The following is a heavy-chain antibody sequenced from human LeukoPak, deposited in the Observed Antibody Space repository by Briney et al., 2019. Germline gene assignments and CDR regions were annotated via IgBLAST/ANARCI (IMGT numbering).Heavy chain of an antibody. D-gene: IGHD3-22*01. CDR1: GFSFTNFW. CDR3: ARRLMYYYYTRDYDVSFYI. CDR2: IYPGDSDT. Sequence: GESLKISCKGSGFSFTNFWIAWVRQLPGKGLEWMGIIYPGDSDTRYSPSFQGQVPISADKSTTTAYLQSSSLKASDTAMYYSARRLMYYYYTRDYDVSFYIWSQARMVTVSS. J-gene: IGHJ3*02. V-gene: IGHV5-51*01.